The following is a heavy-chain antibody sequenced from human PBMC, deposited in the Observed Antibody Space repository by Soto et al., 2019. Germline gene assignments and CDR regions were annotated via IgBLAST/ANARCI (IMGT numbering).Heavy chain of an antibody. J-gene: IGHJ6*02. CDR1: GGSISSSSYY. D-gene: IGHD3-22*01. CDR3: ASQSYYYDSSGYYHASGMDV. CDR2: IYYSGST. V-gene: IGHV4-39*01. Sequence: ASETLSLTCTVSGGSISSSSYYWGWIRQPPGKGLEWIGSIYYSGSTYYNPSLKSRVTISVDTSKNQFSLKLSSVTAADTAVYYCASQSYYYDSSGYYHASGMDVWGQGTTVTVSS.